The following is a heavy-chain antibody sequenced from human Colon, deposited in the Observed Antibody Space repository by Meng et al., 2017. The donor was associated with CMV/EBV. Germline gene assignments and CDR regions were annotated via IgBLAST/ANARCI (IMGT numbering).Heavy chain of an antibody. CDR1: GGSFSSNSYF. CDR3: ARVVLNFFDY. V-gene: IGHV4-39*07. CDR2: IYNSGSA. J-gene: IGHJ4*02. Sequence: LNLEESGPGLVKPSKTLSLTCTGSGGSFSSNSYFWGWIRQPPGKGLEYIGSIYNSGSAYYNPSLKSRVTISLDTSKNQFSLKLSSVTAADTAMYYCARVVLNFFDYWGQGTLVTVSS. D-gene: IGHD3-10*02.